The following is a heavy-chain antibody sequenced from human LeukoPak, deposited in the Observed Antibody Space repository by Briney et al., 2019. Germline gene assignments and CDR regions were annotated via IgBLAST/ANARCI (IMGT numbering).Heavy chain of an antibody. V-gene: IGHV1-69*05. CDR2: IIPIFGTA. J-gene: IGHJ6*03. Sequence: GASVKVSCKASGYTFTSYDINWVRQAPGQGLEWMGRIIPIFGTANYAQKFQGRVTITTDESTSTAYMELSSLRSEDTAVYYCAREGTMVRGSYHDYYYMDVWGKGTTVTVSS. CDR3: AREGTMVRGSYHDYYYMDV. CDR1: GYTFTSYD. D-gene: IGHD3-10*01.